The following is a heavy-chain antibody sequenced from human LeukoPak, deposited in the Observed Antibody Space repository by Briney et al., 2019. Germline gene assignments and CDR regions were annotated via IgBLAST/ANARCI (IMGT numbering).Heavy chain of an antibody. Sequence: SETLSLTCTVSGDSISSYYWSWIQQPPGKGLEWIGYIFDSENSKYNPSLESRVIISVDTSKDLLSLKLTSVTAADTAVYYCARFSSQLLKTGGFDSSGQGTLVAVFS. CDR3: ARFSSQLLKTGGFDS. J-gene: IGHJ4*02. CDR2: IFDSENS. D-gene: IGHD1-26*01. V-gene: IGHV4-59*01. CDR1: GDSISSYY.